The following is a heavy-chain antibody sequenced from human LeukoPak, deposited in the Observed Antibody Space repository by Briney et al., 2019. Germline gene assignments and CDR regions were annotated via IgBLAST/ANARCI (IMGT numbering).Heavy chain of an antibody. CDR3: AAVGAVPAATDAFDI. CDR2: ISAYNGNT. D-gene: IGHD2-2*01. V-gene: IGHV1-18*01. J-gene: IGHJ3*02. Sequence: ASVKVSCKASGYTFTSYGISWVRQAPGQGLEWMGWISAYNGNTNYAQKLQGRVTMTTDTSTSTAYMELRSLRSDDTAVYYCAAVGAVPAATDAFDIWGQGTMVTVSS. CDR1: GYTFTSYG.